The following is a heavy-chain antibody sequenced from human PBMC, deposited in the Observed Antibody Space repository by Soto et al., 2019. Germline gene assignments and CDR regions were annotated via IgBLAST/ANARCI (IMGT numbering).Heavy chain of an antibody. V-gene: IGHV1-18*04. Sequence: QLVQSGAEVKKPGASVKVSCKASGYTFTTSGFNWVRQAPGQGLEWMGWISAKSGNTNYAQKLQGRVTMTTDTSTSTVYMELKSLTPDDPAIYYCTSAGASDWNYVSTSSWGQGTLVTVSS. CDR1: GYTFTTSG. J-gene: IGHJ4*02. D-gene: IGHD1-7*01. CDR3: TSAGASDWNYVSTSS. CDR2: ISAKSGNT.